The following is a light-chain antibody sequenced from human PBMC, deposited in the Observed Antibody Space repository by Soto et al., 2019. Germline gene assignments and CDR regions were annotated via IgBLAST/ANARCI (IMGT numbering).Light chain of an antibody. CDR2: DAS. V-gene: IGKV1-5*01. Sequence: DIQMTQSPSTLSACVGDRVTITCRASQSISSWLAWYQQKAGKAPKLLIYDASSLESGVPSRFSGSGSGTEFTLTISSLHPDDFATYYCQQYNSYWTFGQGTKVEIK. J-gene: IGKJ1*01. CDR3: QQYNSYWT. CDR1: QSISSW.